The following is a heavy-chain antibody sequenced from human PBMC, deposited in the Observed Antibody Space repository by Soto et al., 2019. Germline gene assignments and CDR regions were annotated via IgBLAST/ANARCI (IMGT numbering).Heavy chain of an antibody. J-gene: IGHJ6*03. Sequence: LPETLSLTCAVYGGSFSGYYWSWIRQPPGKGLEWIGEINHSGSTNYNPSLKSRVTISVDTSKNQFSLKLSSVTAADTAVYYCARGNRPYYYYMDVWGKGTTVTVSS. CDR1: GGSFSGYY. CDR2: INHSGST. CDR3: ARGNRPYYYYMDV. V-gene: IGHV4-34*01.